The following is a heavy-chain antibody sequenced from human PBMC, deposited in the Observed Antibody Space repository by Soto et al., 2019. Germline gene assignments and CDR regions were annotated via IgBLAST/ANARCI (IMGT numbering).Heavy chain of an antibody. D-gene: IGHD3-22*01. CDR3: ARDRSYYDSSGYYYVLDY. CDR2: IYYSGST. V-gene: IGHV4-31*03. CDR1: GGSISSGGYD. J-gene: IGHJ4*02. Sequence: SETLSLTCTVSGGSISSGGYDWSWIRQHPXKGLEWIGYIYYSGSTYYNPSLKSRVTISVDTSKNQFSLKLSSVTAADTAVYYCARDRSYYDSSGYYYVLDYWGQGTLVTVSS.